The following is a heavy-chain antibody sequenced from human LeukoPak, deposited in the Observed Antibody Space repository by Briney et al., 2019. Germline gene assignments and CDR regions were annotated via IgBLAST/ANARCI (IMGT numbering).Heavy chain of an antibody. V-gene: IGHV3-48*01. CDR1: GFTFSSYS. Sequence: GGSLRLSCAASGFTFSSYSMNWVRQAPGKGLEWVSYISSSSSTIYYADSVKGRFTISRDNAKNSLYLQMNSLRAEDTAVYYCARGPLTYYYDSSGYLVFWGQGTLVTVSS. D-gene: IGHD3-22*01. CDR2: ISSSSSTI. CDR3: ARGPLTYYYDSSGYLVF. J-gene: IGHJ4*02.